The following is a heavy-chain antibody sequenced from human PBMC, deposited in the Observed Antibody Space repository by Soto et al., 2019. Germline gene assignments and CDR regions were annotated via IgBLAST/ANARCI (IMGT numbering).Heavy chain of an antibody. CDR1: GFSFSTYG. V-gene: IGHV1-18*01. CDR3: ARGVLGKQLGRVTFDY. Sequence: QVQLVQSGAEVRKPGASVKVSCKISGFSFSTYGFSWVRQAPGQGPEWMGWISAYNGKTNYAQKFQDRVTMTPDTSTTTVYLEVRRLTSDDTAIYYCARGVLGKQLGRVTFDYWGQGTLFIVSS. J-gene: IGHJ4*02. D-gene: IGHD1-1*01. CDR2: ISAYNGKT.